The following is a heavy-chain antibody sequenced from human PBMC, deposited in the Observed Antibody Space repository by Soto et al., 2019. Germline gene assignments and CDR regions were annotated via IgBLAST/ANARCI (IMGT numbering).Heavy chain of an antibody. CDR3: ARDMITMVRGATDYYYGMDV. Sequence: GXPVKVSNKASGYPFTSYGIIWVRQAPGQGLEWMGWISAYNGNTNYAQKLQGRVTMTTDTSTSTAYMELRSLRSDDTAVYYCARDMITMVRGATDYYYGMDVWGQGTTVTVSS. D-gene: IGHD3-10*01. CDR2: ISAYNGNT. V-gene: IGHV1-18*01. CDR1: GYPFTSYG. J-gene: IGHJ6*02.